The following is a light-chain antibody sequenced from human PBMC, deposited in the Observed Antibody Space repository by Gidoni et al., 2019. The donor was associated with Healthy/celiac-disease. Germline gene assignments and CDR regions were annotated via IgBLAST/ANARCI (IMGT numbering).Light chain of an antibody. CDR3: QKYNSAPALT. CDR2: AAA. J-gene: IGKJ4*01. V-gene: IGKV1-27*01. Sequence: DIQMTQSPSSLSASVGDRVTITCLASQGISNYLAWYQQKPGKVPKLLIYAAATLQSGVPSRFSGSGSGTDFTLTISSLQPEDVATYYCQKYNSAPALTFGGGTKVEIK. CDR1: QGISNY.